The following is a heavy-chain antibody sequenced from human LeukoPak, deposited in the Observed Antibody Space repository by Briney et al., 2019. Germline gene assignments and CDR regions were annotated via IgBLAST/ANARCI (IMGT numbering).Heavy chain of an antibody. CDR1: GYDFSTKW. CDR3: ARLAPDYADYWFDP. V-gene: IGHV5-51*01. J-gene: IGHJ5*02. CDR2: IYPLDSIT. Sequence: NRGESLKISCQTSGYDFSTKWIGWVRQMPGKGLEWMGIIYPLDSITRYSPSFQGHVTISADTSINTAYLQWTSLKPSDTAIYYCARLAPDYADYWFDPWGQGTLVSVSA. D-gene: IGHD4-17*01.